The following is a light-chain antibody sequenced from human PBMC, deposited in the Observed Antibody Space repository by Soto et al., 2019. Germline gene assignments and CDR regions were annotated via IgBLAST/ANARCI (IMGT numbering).Light chain of an antibody. Sequence: DIQMTQSPSTLSASVGDRVTITCRASQSIINWLGWYQQKPGKAPKXLIYQASSLESGVPSRFRGSGSGTDLTITINRLQPDDGATDDCQHYNSYSEAFGQGTKVDIK. V-gene: IGKV1-5*03. CDR1: QSIINW. CDR2: QAS. CDR3: QHYNSYSEA. J-gene: IGKJ1*01.